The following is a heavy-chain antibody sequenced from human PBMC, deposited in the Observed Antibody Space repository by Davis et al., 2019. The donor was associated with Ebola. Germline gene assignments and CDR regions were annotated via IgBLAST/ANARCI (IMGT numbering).Heavy chain of an antibody. V-gene: IGHV3-30-3*01. CDR1: GFIFRTYT. D-gene: IGHD6-13*01. J-gene: IGHJ6*04. CDR2: ISYDGNTQ. Sequence: GESLKISCAASGFIFRTYTMHWVRQAQGKGLGWVAVISYDGNTQHYAESVKGRLTISRHNLKNTLYLEVSSLRVDDTSVYYCARGSASSWYWLYGMDVWGKGTAVTVSS. CDR3: ARGSASSWYWLYGMDV.